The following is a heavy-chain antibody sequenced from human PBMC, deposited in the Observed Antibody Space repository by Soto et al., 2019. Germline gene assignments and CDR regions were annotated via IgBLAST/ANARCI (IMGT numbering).Heavy chain of an antibody. D-gene: IGHD3-16*01. CDR3: ARDRVLIDYYYGMDV. CDR1: GYTFTSHY. V-gene: IGHV1-46*01. J-gene: IGHJ6*02. Sequence: ASVKVSCKASGYTFTSHYMHWVRQAPGQGLEWMGIINPSGGSTSYAQKFQGRVTMTRDTSTSTAYMELRSLRSDDTAVYYCARDRVLIDYYYGMDVWGQGTTVTVSS. CDR2: INPSGGST.